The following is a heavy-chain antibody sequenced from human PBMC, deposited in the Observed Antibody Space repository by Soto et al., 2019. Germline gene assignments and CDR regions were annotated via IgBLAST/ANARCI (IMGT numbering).Heavy chain of an antibody. CDR1: GFTYSSYA. D-gene: IGHD6-25*01. Sequence: GVRRLSRASSGFTYSSYAMSWVRQAPGKGLEWVSAISGSGGSTYYADSVKGRFTISRDSSKNTLYLQMNSLRAAETAVYYCANSWGSAIHYGLDVWGQGTTVNVYS. J-gene: IGHJ6*02. CDR2: ISGSGGST. V-gene: IGHV3-23*01. CDR3: ANSWGSAIHYGLDV.